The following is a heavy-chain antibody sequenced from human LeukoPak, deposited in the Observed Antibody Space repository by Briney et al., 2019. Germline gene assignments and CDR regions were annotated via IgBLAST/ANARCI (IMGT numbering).Heavy chain of an antibody. CDR1: GYTFTGYY. Sequence: GASVKVSCKASGYTFTGYYMHWVRQAPGQGLEWMGWINPNIGGTNYAQKFQGRVTLARDTSISTAYMELNRLRSDDTAVYYCARDHIEDSSAWYGAFDVWGQGTLVTVSS. CDR3: ARDHIEDSSAWYGAFDV. J-gene: IGHJ3*01. CDR2: INPNIGGT. D-gene: IGHD6-19*01. V-gene: IGHV1-2*02.